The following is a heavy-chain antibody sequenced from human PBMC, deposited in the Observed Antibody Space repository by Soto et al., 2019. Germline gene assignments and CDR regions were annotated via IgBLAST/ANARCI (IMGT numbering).Heavy chain of an antibody. CDR2: IYYSGST. CDR1: GGSISSSSYY. CDR3: ASSHIAAAAPFYFDY. Sequence: SETLSLTCTVSGGSISSSSYYWGWIRQPPGKGLEWIGSIYYSGSTYYNPSLKSRVTISVDTSKNQFSLKLSSVTAADTAVYYCASSHIAAAAPFYFDYWGQGTLVTVSS. D-gene: IGHD6-13*01. V-gene: IGHV4-39*01. J-gene: IGHJ4*02.